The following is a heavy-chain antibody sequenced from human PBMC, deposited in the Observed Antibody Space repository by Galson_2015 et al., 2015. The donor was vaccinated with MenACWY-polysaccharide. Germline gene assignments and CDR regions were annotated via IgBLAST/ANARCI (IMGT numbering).Heavy chain of an antibody. CDR3: TRAGRSTLGYRYYYSMDV. CDR2: INSDGSST. CDR1: GFTFSIYW. D-gene: IGHD3-16*02. Sequence: SLRLSCAASGFTFSIYWMHWVRQTPGKGLVWVSRINSDGSSTRYADSVKGRFTISRDNAKNTLYLQINSLRAEDTAVYYCTRAGRSTLGYRYYYSMDVWGQGTTVTVSS. V-gene: IGHV3-74*01. J-gene: IGHJ6*03.